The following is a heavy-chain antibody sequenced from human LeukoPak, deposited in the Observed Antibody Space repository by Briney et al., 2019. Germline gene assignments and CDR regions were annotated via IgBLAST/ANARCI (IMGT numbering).Heavy chain of an antibody. D-gene: IGHD3-10*01. J-gene: IGHJ4*02. CDR3: AKGYYGSGSYGWFDY. CDR1: GFTFEDYT. CDR2: ISGSGDRT. Sequence: GGSLRLSCAASGFTFEDYTMHWVRQAPGKGLEWVSTISGSGDRTYYADSVKGRFTISRDNSKNTLFLHMNSLRAEDTAVYSCAKGYYGSGSYGWFDYWGQGTLVTVSS. V-gene: IGHV3-23*01.